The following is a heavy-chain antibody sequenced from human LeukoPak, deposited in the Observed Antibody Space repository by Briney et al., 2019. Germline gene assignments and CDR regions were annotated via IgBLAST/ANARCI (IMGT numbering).Heavy chain of an antibody. CDR3: ARRRGIAARPPWFDP. CDR1: GYSFTSYW. V-gene: IGHV5-51*01. D-gene: IGHD6-6*01. J-gene: IGHJ5*02. Sequence: GESLKISCKGSGYSFTSYWIGWVRQMPGKGLEWMGIIYPGDSDTRYSPSFQGQVTISAGKSISTAYLQWSSLKASDTAMYYCARRRGIAARPPWFDPWGQGTLVTVSS. CDR2: IYPGDSDT.